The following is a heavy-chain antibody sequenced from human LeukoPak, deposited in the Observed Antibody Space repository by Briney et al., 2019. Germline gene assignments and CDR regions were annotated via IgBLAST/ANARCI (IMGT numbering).Heavy chain of an antibody. V-gene: IGHV4-39*07. D-gene: IGHD3-3*01. CDR1: GGSIGSGSSY. Sequence: SETLSLTCTVSGGSIGSGSSYWGWIRQPPGKGLEWIGSIYYSGSTYYNPSLKSRVTVSVDTSKNQFSLKLTSVTAADTAVYFCARDKTFEVVNFFDSWGQGILVTVSS. CDR3: ARDKTFEVVNFFDS. CDR2: IYYSGST. J-gene: IGHJ4*02.